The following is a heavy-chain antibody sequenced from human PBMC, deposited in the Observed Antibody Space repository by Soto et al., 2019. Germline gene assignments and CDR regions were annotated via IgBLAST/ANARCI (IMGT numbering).Heavy chain of an antibody. CDR1: GFTFSSYA. J-gene: IGHJ6*02. Sequence: EVQLLESGGGLVQPGGALRLSCAASGFTFSSYAMSWVRQAPGKGLEWVSALSGSGGSTYYADSVKGRFTISRDNSKNTLYLQMNSRRAEDTAVYYCAKDRVRDRSMDVWGQGTTVTVSS. CDR2: LSGSGGST. D-gene: IGHD1-1*01. V-gene: IGHV3-23*01. CDR3: AKDRVRDRSMDV.